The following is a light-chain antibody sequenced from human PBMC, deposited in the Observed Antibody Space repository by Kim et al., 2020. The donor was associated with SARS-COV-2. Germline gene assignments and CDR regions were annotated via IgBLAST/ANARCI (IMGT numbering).Light chain of an antibody. CDR2: AAY. V-gene: IGKV1-27*01. Sequence: SASIGDRVHITCRASQGIRSYLAWYQQTPEKVPTLLIYAAYTLQSGAPSRLSRSGSGTDFTLTINSLPPEDVATYFCQKYNSAPHTFGQGTKL. J-gene: IGKJ2*01. CDR3: QKYNSAPHT. CDR1: QGIRSY.